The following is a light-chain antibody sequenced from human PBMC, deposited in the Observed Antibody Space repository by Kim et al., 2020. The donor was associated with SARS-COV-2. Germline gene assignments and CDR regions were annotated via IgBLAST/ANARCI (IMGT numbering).Light chain of an antibody. J-gene: IGLJ1*01. CDR2: QDS. Sequence: SYELTQPPSVSVSPGQTASITCSGDKLGDKYACWYQQKPGQSPVLVIYQDSKRPSGIPERFSGSNSGNTATLTFSGTQAMDEADYYCQACDSSTYV. CDR3: QACDSSTYV. CDR1: KLGDKY. V-gene: IGLV3-1*01.